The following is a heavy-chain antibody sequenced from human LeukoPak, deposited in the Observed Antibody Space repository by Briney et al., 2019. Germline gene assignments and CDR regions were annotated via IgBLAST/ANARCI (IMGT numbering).Heavy chain of an antibody. CDR1: GFTFSSYA. V-gene: IGHV3-30-3*01. CDR2: ISYDGSNK. Sequence: GGSLRLSCAASGFTFSSYAMHWVRQALGKGLEWVAVISYDGSNKYYADSVKGRFTISRDNSKNTLYLQMNSLRAEDTAVYYCARDPYPIAVAGTALDYWGQGTLVTVSS. CDR3: ARDPYPIAVAGTALDY. J-gene: IGHJ4*02. D-gene: IGHD6-19*01.